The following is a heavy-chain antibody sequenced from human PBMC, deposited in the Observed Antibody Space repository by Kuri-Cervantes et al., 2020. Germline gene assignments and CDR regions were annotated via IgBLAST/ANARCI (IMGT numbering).Heavy chain of an antibody. CDR3: ARGFGRSGYSSSWYGPHNWFDP. CDR1: GGSFSGYY. D-gene: IGHD6-13*01. J-gene: IGHJ5*02. CDR2: INHSGST. V-gene: IGHV4-34*01. Sequence: SETLSLTCAVYGGSFSGYYWSWIRQPPGKGLGWIGEINHSGSTNYNPSLKSRVTISVDTSKNQFSLKLSSVTAADTAVYYCARGFGRSGYSSSWYGPHNWFDPWGQGTLVTVSS.